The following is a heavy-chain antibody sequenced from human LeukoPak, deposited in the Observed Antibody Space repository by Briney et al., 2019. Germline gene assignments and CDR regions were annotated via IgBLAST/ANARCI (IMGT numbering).Heavy chain of an antibody. D-gene: IGHD3-9*01. Sequence: SETLSLTCTVSGSSISSSSYYWGWIRQSPGKGLEWIGSAYYSGSPYYDPSLKSRVTISVDTSKNQFSLKLSSVTAADTAVYYCASHSAEYDILTGYHSYNSFDPWGQGILVTVSS. J-gene: IGHJ5*02. CDR3: ASHSAEYDILTGYHSYNSFDP. CDR1: GSSISSSSYY. CDR2: AYYSGSP. V-gene: IGHV4-39*01.